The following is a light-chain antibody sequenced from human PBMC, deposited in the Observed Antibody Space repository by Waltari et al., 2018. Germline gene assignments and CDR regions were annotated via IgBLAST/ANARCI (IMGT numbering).Light chain of an antibody. CDR3: QQANTFPFT. Sequence: TGRASQDISSWLAWYQQKPGKAPKLLIYGASSLQSGVPSRFSGSGFGTDFTLTISSLQPEDFATYYCQQANTFPFTFGPGTKVDIK. CDR1: QDISSW. V-gene: IGKV1-12*01. CDR2: GAS. J-gene: IGKJ3*01.